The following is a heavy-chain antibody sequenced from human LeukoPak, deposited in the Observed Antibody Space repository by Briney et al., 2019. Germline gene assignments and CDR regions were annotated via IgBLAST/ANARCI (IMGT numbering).Heavy chain of an antibody. Sequence: SETPSLTCAVSGGSISSSNDYSGWIRQPPGKGLGWIGSIYSSGSTYYNPSLKSRVTISVDTSKHQFSLKLNSLAAADTAFYYCARHGNIVVVVAARGFDPWGQGTLVTVSS. V-gene: IGHV4-39*01. J-gene: IGHJ5*02. CDR1: GGSISSSNDY. D-gene: IGHD2-15*01. CDR2: IYSSGST. CDR3: ARHGNIVVVVAARGFDP.